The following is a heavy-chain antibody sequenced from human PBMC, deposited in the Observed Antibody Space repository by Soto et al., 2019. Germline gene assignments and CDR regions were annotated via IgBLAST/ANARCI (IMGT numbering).Heavy chain of an antibody. D-gene: IGHD2-2*01. V-gene: IGHV3-33*01. CDR3: ARDLSLDALPYYYYGMDV. CDR2: IWYDGSNK. CDR1: GFTFSSYG. J-gene: IGHJ6*02. Sequence: GGSLRLSCAASGFTFSSYGMHWVRQAPGKGLEWVAVIWYDGSNKYYADSVKGRFTISRDNSKNTLYLQMNSLRAEDTAVYYCARDLSLDALPYYYYGMDVWGQGTTVTVSS.